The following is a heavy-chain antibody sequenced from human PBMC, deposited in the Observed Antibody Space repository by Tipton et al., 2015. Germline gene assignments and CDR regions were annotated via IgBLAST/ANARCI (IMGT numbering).Heavy chain of an antibody. CDR1: GGSISSYY. CDR3: ARMYAFSYHWVDP. Sequence: TLSLTCTVSGGSISSYYWSWIRQPPGKGLEWIGYIYYSGSTNYNPSLKSRVTISVDTSKNQFSLKLSSVTAADTAVYYCARMYAFSYHWVDPWGQGTQVTVSS. V-gene: IGHV4-59*01. J-gene: IGHJ5*02. CDR2: IYYSGST. D-gene: IGHD2/OR15-2a*01.